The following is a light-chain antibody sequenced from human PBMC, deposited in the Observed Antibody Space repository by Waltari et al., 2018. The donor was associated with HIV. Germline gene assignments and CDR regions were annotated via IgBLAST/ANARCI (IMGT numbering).Light chain of an antibody. Sequence: QSVLTQPPSVSGAPGQRVPISCTGTYSNIGSGYNLNGYQHPPGSAPKVLIYSNDNRPSGVPDRFSGSRSGTSASLAITGLQAEDEAQYYCQSYDNSLSGSKVFGGGTKLTVL. J-gene: IGLJ2*01. CDR1: YSNIGSGYN. CDR3: QSYDNSLSGSKV. V-gene: IGLV1-40*01. CDR2: SND.